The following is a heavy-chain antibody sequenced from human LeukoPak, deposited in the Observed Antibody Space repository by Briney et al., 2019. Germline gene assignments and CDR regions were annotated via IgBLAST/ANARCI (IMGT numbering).Heavy chain of an antibody. J-gene: IGHJ5*02. CDR2: ISGSGGST. D-gene: IGHD2-21*02. Sequence: GGSLRLSCAASGFTFSSYGMSWVRQAPGKGLEWVSAISGSGGSTYYADSVKGRFTISRDNSKNTLYLQMNSLRAEDTAVYYCATRTLAYCGGDCYETWGQGTLVTVSS. CDR3: ATRTLAYCGGDCYET. CDR1: GFTFSSYG. V-gene: IGHV3-23*01.